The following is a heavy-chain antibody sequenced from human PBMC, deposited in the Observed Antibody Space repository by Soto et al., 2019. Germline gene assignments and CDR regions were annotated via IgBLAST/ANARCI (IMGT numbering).Heavy chain of an antibody. D-gene: IGHD6-19*01. CDR2: IIPILGIA. J-gene: IGHJ4*02. Sequence: QVQLVQSGAEVKKPGSSVKVSCKASGGTFSSYTISWVRQAPGQGLEWMGRIIPILGIANYAQKFQGRVTITADKSTSTAYMEMSSLRSEDTAVYYCARDLPGSSGWFDYWGQGTLVTVSS. CDR3: ARDLPGSSGWFDY. CDR1: GGTFSSYT. V-gene: IGHV1-69*08.